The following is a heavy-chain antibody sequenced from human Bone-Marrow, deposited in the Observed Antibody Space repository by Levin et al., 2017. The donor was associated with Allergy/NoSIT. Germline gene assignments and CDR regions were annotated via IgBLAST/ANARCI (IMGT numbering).Heavy chain of an antibody. Sequence: GGSLRLSCAASGFTFSGSALHWVRQASGKGLEWVGHIRSKAHNYATVYAASVKGRFTISRDDSKNTTYLQMARLTTEDTAVYFCTRLRGDWGQGTLVTVSS. CDR3: TRLRGD. CDR1: GFTFSGSA. V-gene: IGHV3-73*01. J-gene: IGHJ4*02. D-gene: IGHD5-12*01. CDR2: IRSKAHNYAT.